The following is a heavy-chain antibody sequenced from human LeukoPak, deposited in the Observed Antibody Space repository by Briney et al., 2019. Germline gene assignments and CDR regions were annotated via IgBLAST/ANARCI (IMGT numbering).Heavy chain of an antibody. J-gene: IGHJ4*02. D-gene: IGHD3-10*01. V-gene: IGHV3-7*01. CDR1: GFTFSSYW. CDR2: IKQDGSEK. CDR3: ARDRRRYYGPGSPTDY. Sequence: GGSLRLSCAASGFTFSSYWMSWVRQAPGKGLEGVANIKQDGSEKYYVDSVKGRFTISRDNAKNSLYLQMNGLRAEDTAVYYCARDRRRYYGPGSPTDYWGQGTLVTVSS.